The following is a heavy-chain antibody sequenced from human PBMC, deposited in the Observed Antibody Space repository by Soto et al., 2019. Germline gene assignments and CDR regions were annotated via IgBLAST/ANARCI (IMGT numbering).Heavy chain of an antibody. CDR2: ISYDGSNK. Sequence: GGSLRLSCAASGFTFSSYARNWVRQAPGNGLEWGAFISYDGSNKYYADSVKGRFTISRDNSKNTLYLQMNSLRAEDTAVYYCARPVSTDDNWFDPWGQGTLVTVSS. D-gene: IGHD4-17*01. CDR1: GFTFSSYA. J-gene: IGHJ5*02. CDR3: ARPVSTDDNWFDP. V-gene: IGHV3-30-3*01.